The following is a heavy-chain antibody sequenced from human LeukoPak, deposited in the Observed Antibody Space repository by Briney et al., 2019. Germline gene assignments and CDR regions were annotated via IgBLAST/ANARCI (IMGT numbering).Heavy chain of an antibody. CDR2: IYYSGST. CDR1: GGSISSYY. J-gene: IGHJ3*02. D-gene: IGHD3-22*01. Sequence: SETLSLTCIVSGGSISSYYWGWIRQPPGKGLEWIGSIYYSGSTYYNPSLKSRVTISVDTSKNQFSLKLSSVTAADTAVYYCAKLGRIVVVTKGAFDIWGQGTMVTVSS. V-gene: IGHV4-39*07. CDR3: AKLGRIVVVTKGAFDI.